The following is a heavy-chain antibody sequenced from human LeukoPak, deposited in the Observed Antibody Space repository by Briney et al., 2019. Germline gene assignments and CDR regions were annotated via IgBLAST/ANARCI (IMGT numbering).Heavy chain of an antibody. V-gene: IGHV4-34*01. J-gene: IGHJ4*02. CDR1: GGSFSGYY. CDR2: INHSGST. D-gene: IGHD3-10*01. CDR3: ASAFFMVRGAAFDY. Sequence: SETLSLTCAVYGGSFSGYYWSWIRQPPGKGLEWIGEINHSGSTSYNPSLKSRVTISVDTSKNQLSLKLSSVTAADTAVYYCASAFFMVRGAAFDYWGQGTLVTVSS.